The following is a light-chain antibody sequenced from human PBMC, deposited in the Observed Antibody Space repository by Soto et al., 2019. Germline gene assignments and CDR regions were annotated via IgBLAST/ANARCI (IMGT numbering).Light chain of an antibody. J-gene: IGKJ3*01. CDR3: QQYNNWPLT. CDR2: GAS. Sequence: EIVMTQSPATLSVSPGERATLSCRASQSIGSNLAWYQQKPGQAPRLLMYGASSRPTGIPARFSGSESGTEFTLTISSLQSEDFAVYYCQQYNNWPLTFGPGTKVDIK. CDR1: QSIGSN. V-gene: IGKV3-15*01.